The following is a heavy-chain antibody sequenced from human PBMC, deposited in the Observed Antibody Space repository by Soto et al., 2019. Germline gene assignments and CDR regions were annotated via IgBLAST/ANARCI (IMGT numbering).Heavy chain of an antibody. CDR2: IYTSGST. Sequence: QVQLQESGPGLVKPSETLSLTCTVSGGSISSYYWSWIRQPAGKGLEWIGRIYTSGSTNYNPSLKSRVTISVDTSKNHFSLKLSSVTATDTAVYSCARGRVGATHWNWFDPWGQGTLVTVSS. D-gene: IGHD1-26*01. CDR3: ARGRVGATHWNWFDP. CDR1: GGSISSYY. J-gene: IGHJ5*02. V-gene: IGHV4-4*07.